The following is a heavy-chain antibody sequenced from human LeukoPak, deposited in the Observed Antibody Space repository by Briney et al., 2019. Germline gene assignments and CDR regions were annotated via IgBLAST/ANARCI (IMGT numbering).Heavy chain of an antibody. D-gene: IGHD6-13*01. J-gene: IGHJ6*03. CDR3: AKDIAAAGTSGGYMDV. V-gene: IGHV3-9*01. CDR1: GFTFDDYA. Sequence: SGGSLRLSCAASGFTFDDYAMHWVRQAPGKGLEWVSGINWNGGSIVYADSVKGRFTISRDNAKNSLYLQMNSLRAEDTALYYCAKDIAAAGTSGGYMDVWGKGTTVTISS. CDR2: INWNGGSI.